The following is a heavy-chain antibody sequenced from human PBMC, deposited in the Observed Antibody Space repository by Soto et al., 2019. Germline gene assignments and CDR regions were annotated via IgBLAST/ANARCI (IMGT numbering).Heavy chain of an antibody. CDR2: IFSNDEK. CDR1: GFSLTNARMG. V-gene: IGHV2-26*01. D-gene: IGHD1-26*01. J-gene: IGHJ4*02. CDR3: ARHGRGVGARPLDY. Sequence: QVTLKESGPVLVKPTETLTLTCTVSGFSLTNARMGVTWIRQPPGKALEWLAHIFSNDEKSYSTSLKSRLTISRDTSKSQVVLTMTNMDPVDTATYYCARHGRGVGARPLDYWGQGALVSVSS.